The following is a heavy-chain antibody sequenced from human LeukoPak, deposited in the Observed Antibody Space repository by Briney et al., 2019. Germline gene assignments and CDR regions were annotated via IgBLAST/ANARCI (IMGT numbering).Heavy chain of an antibody. CDR3: ARDSVVLMVYAVHAFDI. CDR2: IYSGGST. D-gene: IGHD2-8*01. V-gene: IGHV3-53*01. J-gene: IGHJ3*02. CDR1: GFTVSGNY. Sequence: QPGGSLRLSCAASGFTVSGNYMSWVRQAPGKGLEWVSVIYSGGSTYYADSVKGRFTISRDNARNSLYLQMNSLRAEDTAVYYCARDSVVLMVYAVHAFDIWGQGTMVTVSS.